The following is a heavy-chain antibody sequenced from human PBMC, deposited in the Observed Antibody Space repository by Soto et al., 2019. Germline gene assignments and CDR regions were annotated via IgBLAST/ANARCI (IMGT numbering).Heavy chain of an antibody. CDR2: IYFSGNT. V-gene: IGHV4-39*01. Sequence: SETLSLTCTDSGGSITSGSSYWGWIRQPPGKGLEWIGSIYFSGNTYYSPSLKSRVTISVDTSRNQFSLRLTSVTATDTAVYYCAKHTLYCSGGTCYLDYFDSWGQGTLVTVSS. J-gene: IGHJ4*02. D-gene: IGHD2-15*01. CDR3: AKHTLYCSGGTCYLDYFDS. CDR1: GGSITSGSSY.